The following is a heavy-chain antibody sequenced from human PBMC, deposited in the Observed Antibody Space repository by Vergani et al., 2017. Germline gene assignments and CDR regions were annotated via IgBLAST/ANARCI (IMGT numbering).Heavy chain of an antibody. Sequence: VQLVQSGAEVRKPGASVTVSCTASGYIFKNYYIHWLRQAPGQAFEWMGILNPTTGHTTSAQKFMGRVDMTRDPSTDTSTRTVQMTLSSLRSEDTAGYYCASSIGYCAGATCRAYYFDHWGQGTRVTVSS. D-gene: IGHD2-21*01. CDR3: ASSIGYCAGATCRAYYFDH. CDR2: LNPTTGHT. V-gene: IGHV1-46*02. CDR1: GYIFKNYY. J-gene: IGHJ5*02.